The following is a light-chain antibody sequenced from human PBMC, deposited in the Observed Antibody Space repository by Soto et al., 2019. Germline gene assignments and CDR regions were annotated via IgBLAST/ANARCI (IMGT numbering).Light chain of an antibody. CDR3: QQSYSTPWT. Sequence: DIQMTQSPSSLSASVGDRVTITCRASQSISSYLNWYQQKPGKAPKLLIYAASSLQSGVPSRFSGSGSGTDFTLTISSLQPEDFATYYSQQSYSTPWTFGQGTKVENK. CDR2: AAS. J-gene: IGKJ1*01. CDR1: QSISSY. V-gene: IGKV1-39*01.